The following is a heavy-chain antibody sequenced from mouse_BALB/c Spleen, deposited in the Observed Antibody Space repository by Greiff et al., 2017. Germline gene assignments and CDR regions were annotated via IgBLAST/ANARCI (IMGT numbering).Heavy chain of an antibody. D-gene: IGHD1-1*01. V-gene: IGHV1-63*02. CDR2: IYPGGGYT. J-gene: IGHJ4*01. Sequence: QVQLQQSGAELVRPGTSVKISCKASGYTFTNYWLGWVKQRPGHGLEWIGDIYPGGGYTNYNEKFKGKATLTADTSSSTAYMQLSSLTSEDSAVYFCARAVVVATDYAMDYWGQGTSVTVSS. CDR1: GYTFTNYW. CDR3: ARAVVVATDYAMDY.